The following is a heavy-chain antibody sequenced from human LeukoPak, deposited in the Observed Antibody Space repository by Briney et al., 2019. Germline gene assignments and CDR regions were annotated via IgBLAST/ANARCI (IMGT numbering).Heavy chain of an antibody. CDR3: ARVQGGGYRTADF. Sequence: GGSLRLSCAASGFTFNNYMMHWVRQAPGKGLDWVAVILEDGSRQYYADSVKGRFTISRDNSKNILFLEMDSLRSEDTAMYYCARVQGGGYRTADFWGQGTLVTVSS. D-gene: IGHD6-25*01. CDR1: GFTFNNYM. J-gene: IGHJ4*02. V-gene: IGHV3-30*04. CDR2: ILEDGSRQ.